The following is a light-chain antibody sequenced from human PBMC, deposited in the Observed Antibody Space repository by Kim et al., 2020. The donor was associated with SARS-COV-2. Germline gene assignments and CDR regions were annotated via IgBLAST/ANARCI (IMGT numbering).Light chain of an antibody. J-gene: IGLJ3*02. Sequence: QSVLTQPPSASGTPGQRVTISCSGSKSNVGNNPVNWYQQFPGTAPKFLIYGDGQRPSGVFDRFSGSKSGTSASLAIGGLHSEDEADYYCAAWDGSLNVWVFGGGTQLTVL. CDR3: AAWDGSLNVWV. CDR2: GDG. CDR1: KSNVGNNP. V-gene: IGLV1-44*01.